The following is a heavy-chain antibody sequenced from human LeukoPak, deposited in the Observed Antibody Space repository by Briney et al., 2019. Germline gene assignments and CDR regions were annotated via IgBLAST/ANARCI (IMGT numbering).Heavy chain of an antibody. J-gene: IGHJ4*02. V-gene: IGHV3-23*01. CDR3: AKATGSGFYFDY. CDR1: GFTFSTYA. CDR2: ITGSGGTT. Sequence: PGGSLRLSCAASGFTFSTYAMTWVRQAPGKRLEWVSTITGSGGTTNYADSVKGRFTISRDNSKNTLFLQMNNLRAEDTAVYYCAKATGSGFYFDYWGQGTLVTVSS. D-gene: IGHD3-22*01.